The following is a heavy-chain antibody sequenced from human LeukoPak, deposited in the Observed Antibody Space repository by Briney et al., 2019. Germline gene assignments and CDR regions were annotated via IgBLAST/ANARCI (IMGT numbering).Heavy chain of an antibody. CDR2: IYYSGCT. CDR3: ARQSLYLTMDGYVLSWWFVP. Sequence: SETLSLACTVSGGSISSSSYYSGWIRQPPGKGLEWIGSIYYSGCTYYNPYLKRRVTISVDTSKNQFSLKLSSVTAADTAVYYCARQSLYLTMDGYVLSWWFVPWGQGTLVTVSS. CDR1: GGSISSSSYY. D-gene: IGHD5-24*01. J-gene: IGHJ5*02. V-gene: IGHV4-39*01.